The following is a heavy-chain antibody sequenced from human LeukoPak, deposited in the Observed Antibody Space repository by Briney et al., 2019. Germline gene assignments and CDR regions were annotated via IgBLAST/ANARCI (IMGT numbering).Heavy chain of an antibody. J-gene: IGHJ4*02. CDR3: AKDPPKGGLGELSSSLGG. V-gene: IGHV3-7*01. D-gene: IGHD3-16*02. Sequence: GGSLRLSCAASGFTFSSYWMDWVRQAPGKGLEWVANIKQDGSEKYYVDSVKGRFTISRDNSKNTLYLQMNSLRAEDTAVYYCAKDPPKGGLGELSSSLGGWGQGTLVTVSS. CDR2: IKQDGSEK. CDR1: GFTFSSYW.